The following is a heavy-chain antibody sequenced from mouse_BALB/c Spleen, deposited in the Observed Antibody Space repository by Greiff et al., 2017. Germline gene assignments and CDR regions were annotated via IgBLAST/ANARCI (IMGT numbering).Heavy chain of an antibody. J-gene: IGHJ3*01. V-gene: IGHV5-6*02. CDR3: ARDVIYYDYDGGFAY. D-gene: IGHD2-4*01. CDR1: GFTFSSYG. CDR2: ISSGGSYT. Sequence: DVKLVESGGDLVKPGGSLKLSCAASGFTFSSYGMSWVRQTPDKRLEWVATISSGGSYTYYPDSVKGRFTISRDNAKNTLYLQMSSLKSEDTAMYYCARDVIYYDYDGGFAYWGQGTLVTVSA.